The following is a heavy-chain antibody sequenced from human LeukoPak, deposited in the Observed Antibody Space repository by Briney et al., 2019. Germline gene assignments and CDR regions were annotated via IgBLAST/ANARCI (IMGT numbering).Heavy chain of an antibody. CDR1: GYTFTSYD. D-gene: IGHD6-13*01. V-gene: IGHV1-8*01. Sequence: WASVKVSCKASGYTFTSYDINWVRQATGQGLEWMGWMNPNSGNTGYAQKFQGRVTMTRNTSISTAYIELSSLRSEDTAVYYCATRPMGSSWFRDYWGQGTLVTVSS. J-gene: IGHJ4*02. CDR2: MNPNSGNT. CDR3: ATRPMGSSWFRDY.